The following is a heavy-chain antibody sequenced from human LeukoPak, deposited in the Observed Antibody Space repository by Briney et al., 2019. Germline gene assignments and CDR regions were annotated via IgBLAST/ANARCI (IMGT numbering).Heavy chain of an antibody. D-gene: IGHD3-22*01. CDR3: ARGDYYDRSGVAFDS. V-gene: IGHV4-4*07. CDR2: IYITGNT. J-gene: IGHJ4*02. CDR1: GDSMTGYC. Sequence: SETLSLTCDVTGDSMTGYCWSGIRQPAGKGLEWIGRIYITGNTYYSPSLKSRVSMSLDTSKNQFYLRLSSVTAADTATYYCARGDYYDRSGVAFDSWGQGTLVTVSP.